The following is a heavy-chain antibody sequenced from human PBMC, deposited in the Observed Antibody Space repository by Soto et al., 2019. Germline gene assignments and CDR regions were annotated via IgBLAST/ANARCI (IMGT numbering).Heavy chain of an antibody. CDR3: ARAETFNLEWLFDWFDP. J-gene: IGHJ5*02. V-gene: IGHV5-51*01. D-gene: IGHD3-3*01. CDR2: IYPGDSET. Sequence: ESLTISCASSGDSFSPYWIAWVRQMPGKGLEWMGIIYPGDSETRYSPSFQGQVTISVDKSKNQFSLELNSLTAADTAVYYCARAETFNLEWLFDWFDPWGQGTLVTVSS. CDR1: GDSFSPYW.